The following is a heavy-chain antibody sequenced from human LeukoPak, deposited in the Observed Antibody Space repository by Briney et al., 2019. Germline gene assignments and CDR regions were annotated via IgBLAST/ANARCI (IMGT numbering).Heavy chain of an antibody. J-gene: IGHJ1*01. Sequence: KASETLSLTCTVSGGPISSYYWNWIRQPPGKGLEWIGYIYYSGSTNYNPSLKSRVTISVDTSKNQFSLKLSSATAADTAVYYCARGGWYPESFQHWGQGALVTVSS. CDR3: ARGGWYPESFQH. CDR2: IYYSGST. CDR1: GGPISSYY. D-gene: IGHD6-19*01. V-gene: IGHV4-59*01.